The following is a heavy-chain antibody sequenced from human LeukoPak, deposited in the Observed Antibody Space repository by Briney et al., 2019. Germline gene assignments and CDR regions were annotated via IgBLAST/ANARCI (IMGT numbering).Heavy chain of an antibody. J-gene: IGHJ4*02. Sequence: GGPLRLSCAASGFTFSNYDVHGVRQAPGKGVEWVAFIRYDGSNKYYEDSVKGGFTISRDNSKNTMYLQMNSLRAEDTAIYYCAKDQAVAGHPLDYWGQGTLVTVSS. CDR2: IRYDGSNK. CDR3: AKDQAVAGHPLDY. CDR1: GFTFSNYD. V-gene: IGHV3-30*02. D-gene: IGHD6-19*01.